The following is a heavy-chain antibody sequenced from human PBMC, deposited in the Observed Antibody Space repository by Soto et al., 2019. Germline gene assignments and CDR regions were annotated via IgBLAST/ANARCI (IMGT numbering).Heavy chain of an antibody. V-gene: IGHV2-5*02. CDR1: GFSLSTSGVG. CDR3: AHTRGYTTIFGVVIAAGWGGEYFQH. D-gene: IGHD3-3*01. J-gene: IGHJ1*01. CDR2: IYLDDDK. Sequence: SGPTLVNPTKTLTLTCTFSGFSLSTSGVGVGWIRQPPGKALEWLALIYLDDDKRYSPSLKSRLTITKDTSKNQVVLTMTNMDPVDTATYYCAHTRGYTTIFGVVIAAGWGGEYFQHWGQGTLVTVSS.